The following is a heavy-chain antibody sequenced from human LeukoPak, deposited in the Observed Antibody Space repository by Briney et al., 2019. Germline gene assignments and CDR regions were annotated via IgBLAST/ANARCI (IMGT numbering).Heavy chain of an antibody. Sequence: ASVKVSCKASGGTFSTYAINWVRQAPGQGLEWMGGIIPIFSTANYAQKFQGRVSITTDESTSTDYMELSDLRSEDTAVYYCARDHDGSGYSQALDYWGQGTLVIVSS. J-gene: IGHJ4*02. CDR3: ARDHDGSGYSQALDY. D-gene: IGHD3-22*01. CDR1: GGTFSTYA. CDR2: IIPIFSTA. V-gene: IGHV1-69*05.